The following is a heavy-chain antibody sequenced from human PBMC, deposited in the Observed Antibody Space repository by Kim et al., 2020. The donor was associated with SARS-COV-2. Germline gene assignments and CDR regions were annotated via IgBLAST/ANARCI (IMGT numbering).Heavy chain of an antibody. CDR3: ASHPYDFWSGYYRDY. V-gene: IGHV4-39*01. J-gene: IGHJ4*02. Sequence: PSLKSRVTISVDTSKNQFSLKLSSVTAADTAVYYCASHPYDFWSGYYRDYWGQGTLVTVSS. D-gene: IGHD3-3*01.